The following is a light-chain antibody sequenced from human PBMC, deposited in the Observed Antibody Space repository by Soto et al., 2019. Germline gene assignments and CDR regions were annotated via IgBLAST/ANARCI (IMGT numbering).Light chain of an antibody. CDR3: SSFTRSNSYV. CDR2: DVS. CDR1: SSDVGAYNY. Sequence: QSVLTQPASVSGSPGQSITISCTGTSSDVGAYNYVSWYQQHPGKVPKLMIYDVSDRPSGVSNRFSGPKSGNTASLTISGLQAEDEADYYCSSFTRSNSYVFGTGTKVTVL. J-gene: IGLJ1*01. V-gene: IGLV2-14*03.